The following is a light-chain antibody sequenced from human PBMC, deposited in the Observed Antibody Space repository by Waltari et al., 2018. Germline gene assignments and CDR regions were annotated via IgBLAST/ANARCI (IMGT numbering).Light chain of an antibody. CDR1: SSDVGGYNY. CDR3: SSFTRTNSWV. J-gene: IGLJ3*02. Sequence: HSALAQPASVSGSPGQSITISCTGTSSDVGGYNYVSWYQQHPGKAPRLMIYDVNNRPSGVSNRFSGSKSGNTASLTISGLQAEDEADYYCSSFTRTNSWVFGGGTKLTV. CDR2: DVN. V-gene: IGLV2-14*03.